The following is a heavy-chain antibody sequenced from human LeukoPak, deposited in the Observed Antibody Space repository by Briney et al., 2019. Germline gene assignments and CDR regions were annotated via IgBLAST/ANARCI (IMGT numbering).Heavy chain of an antibody. V-gene: IGHV4-39*01. Sequence: PSETLSLTCAVSGGSITTTDFDWAWIRQPPGQGFEWSPPISSSSQAYYYPSLMSRVTISVDTSKNQFSLDVTSVTAADTGLFYCARFKGGTGFDYWGRGILVIVS. CDR2: ISSSSQA. CDR1: GGSITTTDFD. D-gene: IGHD1-26*01. CDR3: ARFKGGTGFDY. J-gene: IGHJ4*02.